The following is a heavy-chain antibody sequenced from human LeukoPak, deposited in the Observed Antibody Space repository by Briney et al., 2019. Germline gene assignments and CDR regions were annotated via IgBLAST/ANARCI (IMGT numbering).Heavy chain of an antibody. Sequence: SETLSLTCTVSGGSISSYYWSWIRQPPRKGLEWIGYIYYSGSTNYNPSLKSRVTISVDTSKNQFSLKLSSVTAADTAVYYCATAICSGGSCYSGPFDPWGQGTLVTVSS. CDR2: IYYSGST. V-gene: IGHV4-59*01. CDR3: ATAICSGGSCYSGPFDP. CDR1: GGSISSYY. J-gene: IGHJ5*02. D-gene: IGHD2-15*01.